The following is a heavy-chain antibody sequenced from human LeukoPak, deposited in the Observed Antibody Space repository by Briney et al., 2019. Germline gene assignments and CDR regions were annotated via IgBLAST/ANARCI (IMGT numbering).Heavy chain of an antibody. CDR2: MYHSGST. D-gene: IGHD3-22*01. CDR3: AREDYYYDSSGYYTRWDY. V-gene: IGHV4-38-2*02. CDR1: GYSISSGHY. Sequence: SETLSLTCTVSGYSISSGHYWGWIRQPPGKGLEWIGSMYHSGSTYYNPSLKSRVTISVDTSKNQFSLKLSSVTAADTAVYYCAREDYYYDSSGYYTRWDYWGQGTLVTVSS. J-gene: IGHJ4*02.